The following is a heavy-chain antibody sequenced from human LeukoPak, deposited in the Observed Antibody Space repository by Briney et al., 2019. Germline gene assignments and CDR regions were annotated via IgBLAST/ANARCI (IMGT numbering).Heavy chain of an antibody. CDR3: ARGLDYYDSSGYQDGGAFDI. J-gene: IGHJ3*02. CDR1: GFSFSTYA. CDR2: ISYDGSNK. Sequence: PGGSLRLSCAASGFSFSTYAMHWVRQAPGKGLEWVAVISYDGSNKYYADSVKGRFTISRDNSKNTLYLQMNSLRAEDTAVYYCARGLDYYDSSGYQDGGAFDIWGQGTMVTVSS. V-gene: IGHV3-30*19. D-gene: IGHD3-22*01.